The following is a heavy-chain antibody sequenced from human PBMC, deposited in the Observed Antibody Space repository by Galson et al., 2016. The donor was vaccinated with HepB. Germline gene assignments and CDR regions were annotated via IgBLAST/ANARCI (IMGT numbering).Heavy chain of an antibody. Sequence: LEWVSAISGSAGRTFYADSVKGRFTISRDNSKNTLYLQMDGLRAEDSALYYCAKAQGSMVREYYYGLDDWGQGTTVTVSS. J-gene: IGHJ6*02. CDR2: ISGSAGRT. CDR3: AKAQGSMVREYYYGLDD. D-gene: IGHD3-10*01. V-gene: IGHV3-23*01.